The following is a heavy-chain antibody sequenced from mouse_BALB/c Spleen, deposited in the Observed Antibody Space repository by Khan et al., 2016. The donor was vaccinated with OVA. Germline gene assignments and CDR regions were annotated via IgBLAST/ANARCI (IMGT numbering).Heavy chain of an antibody. V-gene: IGHV1S81*02. D-gene: IGHD2-2*01. J-gene: IGHJ3*01. CDR1: GYTFTSYW. CDR3: VRSTMVTTEFAY. Sequence: QVQLQQPGAELVKPGASVKLSCKASGYTFTSYWMQWVKQRPGQGLEWIGEINPSNGRSNSNENFKSKATLTVDKSSTTAHMQLSSLTSEDSAVYYGVRSTMVTTEFAYWGQGTLVTVSA. CDR2: INPSNGRS.